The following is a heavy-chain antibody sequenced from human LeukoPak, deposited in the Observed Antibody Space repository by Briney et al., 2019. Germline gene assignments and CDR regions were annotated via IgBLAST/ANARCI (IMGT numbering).Heavy chain of an antibody. D-gene: IGHD4-17*01. CDR3: ARTNYGADFDY. Sequence: PSETLSLTCTVSGGSVNSATYYWGWIRQPPGKDLEWIGTIYYSGTTYYNPSLKSRVTISVDTSKNQFSLKLSSVTAADTAVYYCARTNYGADFDYWGQGTLVSVSS. CDR1: GGSVNSATYY. J-gene: IGHJ4*02. CDR2: IYYSGTT. V-gene: IGHV4-39*07.